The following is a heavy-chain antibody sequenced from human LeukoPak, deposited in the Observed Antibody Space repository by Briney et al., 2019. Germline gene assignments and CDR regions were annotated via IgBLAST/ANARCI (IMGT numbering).Heavy chain of an antibody. CDR3: AREIDTYSGSYFNY. CDR1: GYPSSGYY. V-gene: IGHV1-2*02. CDR2: INPNSGGT. Sequence: ASVKVSCKASGYPSSGYYMHWVRQAPGQGLEWLGWINPNSGGTNYAQKFQDRVTMTRDASVRTAYMELTSLTSDDTAVYYCAREIDTYSGSYFNYWGQGTLVTVSS. D-gene: IGHD1-26*01. J-gene: IGHJ4*02.